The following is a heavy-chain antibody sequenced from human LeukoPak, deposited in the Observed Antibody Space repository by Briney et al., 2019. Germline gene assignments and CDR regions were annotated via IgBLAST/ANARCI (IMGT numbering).Heavy chain of an antibody. CDR2: IYYSGST. J-gene: IGHJ2*01. CDR3: AGLTTTAWYFDL. Sequence: SETLSLTCTVSGGSISSSSYYWGWIRQPPGKGLEWIGSIYYSGSTYYNPSLNSRVTMSLDRSKNQFSLKVNSVTAADTAVYYCAGLTTTAWYFDLWGRGTLVTVSS. CDR1: GGSISSSSYY. V-gene: IGHV4-39*07. D-gene: IGHD1-26*01.